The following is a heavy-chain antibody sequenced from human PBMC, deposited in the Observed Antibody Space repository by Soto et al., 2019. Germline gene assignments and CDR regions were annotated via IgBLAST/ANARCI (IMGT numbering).Heavy chain of an antibody. J-gene: IGHJ3*02. Sequence: ASLKVSCKASGYTFTGYYMHWVRRAPGEGLEWMGWINPNSGGTNYAQKFQGWATMTRDTSISTAYMELSRLRSDDTAVYYCARAYVDTAMVTYDAFDIWGQGTMVTVSS. CDR3: ARAYVDTAMVTYDAFDI. CDR2: INPNSGGT. D-gene: IGHD5-18*01. V-gene: IGHV1-2*04. CDR1: GYTFTGYY.